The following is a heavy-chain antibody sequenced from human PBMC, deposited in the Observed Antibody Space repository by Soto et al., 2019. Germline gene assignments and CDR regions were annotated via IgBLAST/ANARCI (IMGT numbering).Heavy chain of an antibody. D-gene: IGHD6-13*01. CDR2: MNPNSANT. J-gene: IGHJ6*03. CDR3: ERATYSRGGDYYMDV. Sequence: QVQLVQSGAEVKKPGASVKVSCKASGYTFTSYDINWVRQATGQGLEWMGWMNPNSANTGYAQKSQGRVTVTRTTAISTAYMEMSSLRSEDTAVYYCERATYSRGGDYYMDVWGKGTTVTVSS. V-gene: IGHV1-8*01. CDR1: GYTFTSYD.